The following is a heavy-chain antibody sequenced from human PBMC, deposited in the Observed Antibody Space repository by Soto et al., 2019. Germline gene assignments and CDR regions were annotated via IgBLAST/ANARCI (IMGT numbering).Heavy chain of an antibody. CDR2: IDESGDS. J-gene: IGHJ4*01. Sequence: SETLCLTCIFPVGPTRCSSHYGGWIRQAPGTGLEWIGSIDESGDSYYNPSLKSRVTIFVDTSKSQFSLKLISVAGADSAIYYCAREGGYVDYWGHGAMVTVSS. V-gene: IGHV4-39*02. CDR1: VGPTRCSSHY. CDR3: AREGGYVDY. D-gene: IGHD1-1*01.